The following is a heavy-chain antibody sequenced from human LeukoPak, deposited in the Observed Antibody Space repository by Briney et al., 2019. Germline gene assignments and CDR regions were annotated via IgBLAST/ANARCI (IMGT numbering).Heavy chain of an antibody. J-gene: IGHJ3*02. CDR3: AGGATTTLGAFDI. CDR1: GFTFSSYG. D-gene: IGHD1-26*01. Sequence: PGGSLRLSCAASGFTFSSYGMHWVRQAPGKGLEWVAFIRYDGSNKYYADSVKGRFTISRDNSKNTLYLQMNSLRAEDTAVYYCAGGATTTLGAFDIWGQGTMVTVSS. CDR2: IRYDGSNK. V-gene: IGHV3-30*02.